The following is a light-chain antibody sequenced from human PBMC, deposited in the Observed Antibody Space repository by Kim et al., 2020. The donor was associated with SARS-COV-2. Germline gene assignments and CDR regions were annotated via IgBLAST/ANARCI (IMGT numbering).Light chain of an antibody. Sequence: VSPGEGGTLSCRARQSIRNNLAWYQQKLGQAPRLLIYGASTRATGIPARFSGSGSGTEFTLTISSLQSEDFAVYYCQQYNNWPITFGQGTRLEIK. J-gene: IGKJ5*01. CDR3: QQYNNWPIT. CDR1: QSIRNN. V-gene: IGKV3-15*01. CDR2: GAS.